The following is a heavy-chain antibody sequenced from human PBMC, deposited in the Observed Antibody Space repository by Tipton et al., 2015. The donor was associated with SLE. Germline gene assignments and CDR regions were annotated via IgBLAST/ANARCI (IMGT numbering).Heavy chain of an antibody. Sequence: TLSLTCTVSGGSISSSSYYWSWIRQPPGKGLEWIGEINHSGSTNYNPSLKSRVTISVDTSKNQFSLKLSSVTAADTAVYYCARGQEQLVRGYFDYWGQGTLVTVSS. D-gene: IGHD6-6*01. CDR3: ARGQEQLVRGYFDY. J-gene: IGHJ4*02. V-gene: IGHV4-39*07. CDR1: GGSISSSSYY. CDR2: INHSGST.